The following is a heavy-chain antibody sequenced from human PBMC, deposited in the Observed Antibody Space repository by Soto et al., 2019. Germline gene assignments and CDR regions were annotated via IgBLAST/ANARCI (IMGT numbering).Heavy chain of an antibody. Sequence: EVQLVESGGGLVKPGGSLRLSCSASEFTFNTYNMNWVRQAPGKGLEWVSSISTTGSYKYYADSVKGRFTISRDNAKNSLYLQMNSLREEDTAVYYCTREGGQRSGNGMDVWGQGTTVTVSS. CDR1: EFTFNTYN. V-gene: IGHV3-21*01. D-gene: IGHD1-26*01. CDR3: TREGGQRSGNGMDV. CDR2: ISTTGSYK. J-gene: IGHJ6*02.